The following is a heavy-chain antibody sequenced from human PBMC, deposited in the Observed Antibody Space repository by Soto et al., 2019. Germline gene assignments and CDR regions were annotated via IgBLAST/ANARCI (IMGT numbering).Heavy chain of an antibody. V-gene: IGHV1-69*02. J-gene: IGHJ4*02. Sequence: QVQLVQSGAEVKKPGSSVRVSCKASGDTFSFYSINWVRQAPGLGLEWMGRINPILSMSNYAQRFQGRVTVTADKSTSTAYMALSSLRSEETAMYYCASSYGSGYRAFDYWGQGALVTGSS. CDR1: GDTFSFYS. CDR2: INPILSMS. D-gene: IGHD3-10*01. CDR3: ASSYGSGYRAFDY.